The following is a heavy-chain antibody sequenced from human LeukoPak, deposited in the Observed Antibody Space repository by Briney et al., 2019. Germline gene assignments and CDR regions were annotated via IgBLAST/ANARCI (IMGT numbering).Heavy chain of an antibody. D-gene: IGHD3-22*01. CDR3: ARGYYYDSSGFHSGGEFDY. CDR1: GYTFSSYG. V-gene: IGHV1-18*01. CDR2: ISAYNENT. J-gene: IGHJ4*02. Sequence: ASVKVSCKASGYTFSSYGISWVRQAPGQGLEWMGWISAYNENTNYAQKVQGRVTMTTDTSTSTAYMELRSLRSDETAVYYCARGYYYDSSGFHSGGEFDYWGQGTLVTVSS.